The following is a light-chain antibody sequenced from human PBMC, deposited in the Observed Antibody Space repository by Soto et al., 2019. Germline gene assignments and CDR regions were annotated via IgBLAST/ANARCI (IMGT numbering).Light chain of an antibody. J-gene: IGKJ1*01. CDR2: GAS. CDR1: QSVVSNY. CDR3: QQYGSSPRT. Sequence: EIVLTQSPGTLSLSPGERATLSCRAGQSVVSNYLAWYQQKPGQAPRLLIYGASSRATDIPDRFSGSGSGTDFTLTISRLEPEDFAVYYCQQYGSSPRTFGQGTKVEIK. V-gene: IGKV3-20*01.